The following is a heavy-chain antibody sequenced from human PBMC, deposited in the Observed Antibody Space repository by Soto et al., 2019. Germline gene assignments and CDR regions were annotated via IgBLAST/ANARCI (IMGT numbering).Heavy chain of an antibody. CDR2: INGGNGNT. Sequence: QVQLVQSGAEVKKPGASVKVSCKASGYSFISYAMHWVRQAPGQRLEWMGWINGGNGNTKYSEKFQGRVTITRDTSASTVYMELSSLRSEDTAVDYCARCPYSSNWDDPDEWFDPWGQGTLVTVSS. D-gene: IGHD1-20*01. CDR1: GYSFISYA. V-gene: IGHV1-3*01. J-gene: IGHJ5*02. CDR3: ARCPYSSNWDDPDEWFDP.